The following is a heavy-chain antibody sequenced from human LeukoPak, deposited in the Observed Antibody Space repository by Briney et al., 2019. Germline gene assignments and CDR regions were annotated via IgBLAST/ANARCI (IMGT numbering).Heavy chain of an antibody. V-gene: IGHV3-30*03. Sequence: GWYLRLSFASTGFTFSRSGMHWLRQAPAKGLAWVAVMSYDGSDKYYADSVKGRFTISRDNSKNTLYLQMNSLRAEDTAVYYCARDEGGIQVCLLLDYWGQGTLVTVSS. D-gene: IGHD3-16*01. CDR2: MSYDGSDK. CDR3: ARDEGGIQVCLLLDY. CDR1: GFTFSRSG. J-gene: IGHJ4*02.